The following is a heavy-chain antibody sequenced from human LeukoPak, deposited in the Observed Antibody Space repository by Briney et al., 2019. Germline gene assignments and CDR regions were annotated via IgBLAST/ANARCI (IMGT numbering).Heavy chain of an antibody. CDR3: ARHSETCSGGSCFLDYFDY. D-gene: IGHD2-15*01. J-gene: IGHJ4*02. CDR2: IYYSGNT. V-gene: IGHV4-59*08. CDR1: GDSISNYY. Sequence: SETLSLTCTVSGDSISNYYWIWIRQPPGKGLEWIGYIYYSGNTNYNPSLKSRLTISVDTPKNHFSLRLTSVPAADTAVYYCARHSETCSGGSCFLDYFDYWGQGTLVTVSS.